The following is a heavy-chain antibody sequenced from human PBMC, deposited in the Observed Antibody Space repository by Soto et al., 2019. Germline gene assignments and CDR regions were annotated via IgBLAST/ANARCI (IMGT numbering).Heavy chain of an antibody. CDR1: GFTISSNY. D-gene: IGHD3-3*01. Sequence: PGGSMRVSCAAAGFTISSNYMSWVRQATGKGLEWVSVIYSGGSTYYADSVKGRFTISRDNSKNTLYLQMNSLRAEDTAVYYCARSSDYDFWSGYRNPNYYYYYGMDVWGQGTTVTVSS. CDR3: ARSSDYDFWSGYRNPNYYYYYGMDV. J-gene: IGHJ6*02. CDR2: IYSGGST. V-gene: IGHV3-53*01.